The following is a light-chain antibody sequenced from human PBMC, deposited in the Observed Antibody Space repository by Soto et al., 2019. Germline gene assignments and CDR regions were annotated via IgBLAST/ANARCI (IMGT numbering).Light chain of an antibody. V-gene: IGLV1-40*01. J-gene: IGLJ2*01. CDR3: QSYDSSSMGVV. CDR2: GNS. Sequence: QSVLTQPPSVSGAPGQRVTISCTGSSSNIGAGYDVHWYQQLPGTAPKLLIYGNSNRPSGVPDRFSGSKSGTSASLAITGRQAEDEADDYYQSYDSSSMGVVFGGGTKLTVL. CDR1: SSNIGAGYD.